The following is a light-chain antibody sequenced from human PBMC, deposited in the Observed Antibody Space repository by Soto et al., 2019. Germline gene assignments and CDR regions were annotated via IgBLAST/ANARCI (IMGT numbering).Light chain of an antibody. CDR3: QQYDSYPHT. CDR1: QSINSW. CDR2: KAS. Sequence: DIQMTQSPSTLSASVRDRVTITCRASQSINSWLAWYQQKPGKAPKLLIYKASILESVVPSRFSGSGSGTEFTLTISSLQPDDFAIYYCQQYDSYPHTFGQGTKVDIK. V-gene: IGKV1-5*03. J-gene: IGKJ2*01.